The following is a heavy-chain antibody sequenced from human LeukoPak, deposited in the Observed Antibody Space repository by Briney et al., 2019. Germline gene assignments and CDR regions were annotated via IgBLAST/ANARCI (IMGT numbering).Heavy chain of an antibody. CDR1: GGSFSGYY. V-gene: IGHV4-34*01. J-gene: IGHJ4*02. Sequence: PSETLSLTCAVYGGSFSGYYWSWIRQPPGKGLEWIGEINHSGSTTYNPSPKSRVTISVDTSKNQFSLKLSSVTAADTAVYYCARQHVTIFGVVTSNTFDYWGQGTLVTVSS. CDR3: ARQHVTIFGVVTSNTFDY. D-gene: IGHD3-3*01. CDR2: INHSGST.